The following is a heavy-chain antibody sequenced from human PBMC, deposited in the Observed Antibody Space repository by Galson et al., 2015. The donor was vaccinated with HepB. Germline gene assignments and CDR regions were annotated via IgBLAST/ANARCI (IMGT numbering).Heavy chain of an antibody. J-gene: IGHJ4*02. CDR3: ARGPVQAASISSYFDS. Sequence: SVKVSCKGSVNTFSSTAITWVRQAPGQGPEWMGGIIPIFGSANYAQKFQGRVTSTADESTSSVYMELSSLTSEDSAMYYCARGPVQAASISSYFDSWGQGTLITVSS. V-gene: IGHV1-69*13. CDR1: VNTFSSTA. CDR2: IIPIFGSA. D-gene: IGHD2-15*01.